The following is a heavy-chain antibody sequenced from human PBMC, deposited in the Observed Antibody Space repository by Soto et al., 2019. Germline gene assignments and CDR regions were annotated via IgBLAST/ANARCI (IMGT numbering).Heavy chain of an antibody. CDR3: ARGMTTVLLKNGMDV. V-gene: IGHV4-31*03. Sequence: TLALTCTVSGGSISSGGYYWSWIRQHPGKGLEWIGYIYYSGSTYYNPSLKSRVTISVDTSKNQFSLKLSSVTAADTAVYYCARGMTTVLLKNGMDVWGQGITVTVSS. J-gene: IGHJ6*02. CDR2: IYYSGST. CDR1: GGSISSGGYY. D-gene: IGHD4-17*01.